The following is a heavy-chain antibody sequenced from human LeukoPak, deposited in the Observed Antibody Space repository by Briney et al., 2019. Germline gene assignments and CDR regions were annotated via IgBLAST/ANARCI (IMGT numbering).Heavy chain of an antibody. Sequence: ASVKVSCKASGYTFTSYGISWVRQAPGQGLEWMGWISAYNGNTNYAQKLQGRVTMTTDTSTSTAYMELRSLRSDDTAVYYCARGRAYDYVWGSYRQDGLGYWGQGTLVTVSS. D-gene: IGHD3-16*02. V-gene: IGHV1-18*01. CDR2: ISAYNGNT. CDR1: GYTFTSYG. CDR3: ARGRAYDYVWGSYRQDGLGY. J-gene: IGHJ4*02.